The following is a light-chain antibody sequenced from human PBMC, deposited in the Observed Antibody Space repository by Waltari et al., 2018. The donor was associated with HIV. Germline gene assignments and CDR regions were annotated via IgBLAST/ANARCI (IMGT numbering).Light chain of an antibody. CDR1: QSISSH. V-gene: IGKV1-39*01. CDR2: AAS. CDR3: QQSYSSPNN. Sequence: DIQMTQSPSSLSASLGDRVTITCRAIQSISSHLNWYQQKPGEAPKVLIYAASSLRSDVPSRFSGSGSVTEFTLTISSLQLEDFATYFYQQSYSSPNNFGQGT. J-gene: IGKJ2*01.